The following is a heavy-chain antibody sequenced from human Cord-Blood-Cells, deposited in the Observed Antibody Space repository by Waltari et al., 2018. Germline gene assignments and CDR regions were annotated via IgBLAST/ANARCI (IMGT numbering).Heavy chain of an antibody. J-gene: IGHJ5*02. CDR3: ARGGGSYGWFDP. Sequence: QVQLQQWGAGLLKPSETLSLTCAVYGGSFSGYYWSWIRQPPGKGLEWLGEINHSGSTNYNPSRKSRVTISVDTSKNQFSLKLSSVTAADTAVYYCARGGGSYGWFDPWGQGTLVTVSS. V-gene: IGHV4-34*01. D-gene: IGHD1-26*01. CDR2: INHSGST. CDR1: GGSFSGYY.